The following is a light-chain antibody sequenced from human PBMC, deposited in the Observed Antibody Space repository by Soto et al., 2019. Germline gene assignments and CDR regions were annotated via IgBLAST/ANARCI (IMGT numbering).Light chain of an antibody. J-gene: IGKJ1*01. Sequence: EIVLTQSPGTLSLSPGERATLSCRASQSVSSSYLAWYQQKPGQAPRLLIYGASSRATGIPDRFSGSGSGTDFTLTISRLEPDDFAVYYCQQYGSLPPWTFGQGTKVEIK. CDR1: QSVSSSY. CDR3: QQYGSLPPWT. CDR2: GAS. V-gene: IGKV3-20*01.